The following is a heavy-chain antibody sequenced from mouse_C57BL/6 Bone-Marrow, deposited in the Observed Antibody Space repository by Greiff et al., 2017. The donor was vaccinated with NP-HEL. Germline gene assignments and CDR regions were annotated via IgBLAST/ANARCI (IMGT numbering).Heavy chain of an antibody. J-gene: IGHJ4*01. D-gene: IGHD1-1*01. CDR2: IDPSDSYT. V-gene: IGHV1-50*01. Sequence: QVQLQQPGAELVKPGASVKLSCKASGYTFTSYWMQWVKQRPGQGLEWIGEIDPSDSYTNYNQKFKGKATLTVDTSSSTAYMQLSSLTSEDSAVYDCVWGSYYYGSIAMDYWGQGTSVTVSA. CDR3: VWGSYYYGSIAMDY. CDR1: GYTFTSYW.